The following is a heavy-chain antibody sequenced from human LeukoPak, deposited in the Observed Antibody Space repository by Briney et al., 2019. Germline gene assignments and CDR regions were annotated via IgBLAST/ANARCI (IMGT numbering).Heavy chain of an antibody. D-gene: IGHD3-22*01. Sequence: GSLRLSCAASGFTFSSYGMHWVRQAPGKGLEWVAVIWYDGSNKYYADSVKGRFTISRGNSKNTLYLQMNSLRAEDTAVYYCAKPRGRTYYYDSSGYYFDYWGQGTLVTVSS. CDR3: AKPRGRTYYYDSSGYYFDY. CDR1: GFTFSSYG. J-gene: IGHJ4*02. V-gene: IGHV3-33*06. CDR2: IWYDGSNK.